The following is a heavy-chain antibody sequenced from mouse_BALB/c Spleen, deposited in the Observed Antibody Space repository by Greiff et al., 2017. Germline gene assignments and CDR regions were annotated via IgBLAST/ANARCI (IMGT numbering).Heavy chain of an antibody. Sequence: EVKLMESRGGLVQPGGSRKLSCAASGFTFSSFGMHWVRQAPEKGLEWVAYISSGSSTIYYADTVKGRFTISRDNPKNTLFLQMTSLRSEDTAMYYCARLTGTYYAMDYWGQGTSVTVSS. CDR3: ARLTGTYYAMDY. J-gene: IGHJ4*01. CDR1: GFTFSSFG. D-gene: IGHD4-1*01. V-gene: IGHV5-17*02. CDR2: ISSGSSTI.